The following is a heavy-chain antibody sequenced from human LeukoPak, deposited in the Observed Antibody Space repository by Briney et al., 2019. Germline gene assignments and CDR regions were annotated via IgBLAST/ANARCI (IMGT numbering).Heavy chain of an antibody. V-gene: IGHV4-39*01. Sequence: SETLSLTWTVSGGSISSSSYCWGWIRQPPGQGLEWIGSIYYSGSTYYNPPLKSRVTISVDTSKNQFSLTLSSVTAADTAVYYCASEHLGDYVWGSYRPSRDAFDIWGQGTMVTVSS. CDR2: IYYSGST. CDR1: GGSISSSSYC. J-gene: IGHJ3*02. D-gene: IGHD3-16*02. CDR3: ASEHLGDYVWGSYRPSRDAFDI.